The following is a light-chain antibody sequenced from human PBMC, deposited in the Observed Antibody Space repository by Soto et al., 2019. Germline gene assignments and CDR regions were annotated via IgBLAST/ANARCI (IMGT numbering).Light chain of an antibody. J-gene: IGKJ2*01. CDR3: QQYDSTPPT. CDR2: WAS. CDR1: QSVLYSSNNNNY. V-gene: IGKV4-1*01. Sequence: DIVMTKSPDSLAVSLGERATINCKSSQSVLYSSNNNNYLAWYQPRPGQPPKLLIYWASTRESGVPDRFSGSGSGTDFTLTITSLQAEDVAVYYCQQYDSTPPTFGQGTKLEI.